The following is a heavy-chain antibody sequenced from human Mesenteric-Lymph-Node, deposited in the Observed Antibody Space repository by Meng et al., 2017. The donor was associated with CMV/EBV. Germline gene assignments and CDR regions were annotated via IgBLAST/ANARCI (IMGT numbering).Heavy chain of an antibody. J-gene: IGHJ6*02. CDR3: ARDQLLYRGVHYYYYYGMDV. D-gene: IGHD2-2*02. V-gene: IGHV1-18*01. CDR2: ISAYNGNT. CDR1: GYTFTSYG. Sequence: ASVKVSCKASGYTFTSYGISWVRQAPGQGLEWMGWISAYNGNTNYAQKLQGRVTMTTDTSTSTAYMELRSLRSDDTAVYYCARDQLLYRGVHYYYYYGMDVWGQGTTVTVSS.